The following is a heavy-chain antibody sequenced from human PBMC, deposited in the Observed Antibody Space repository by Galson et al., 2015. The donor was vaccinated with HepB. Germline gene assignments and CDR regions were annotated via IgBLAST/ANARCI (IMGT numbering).Heavy chain of an antibody. CDR2: ISWNSGTK. CDR1: GFIFDDYA. V-gene: IGHV3-9*01. D-gene: IGHD5-24*01. CDR3: VKAGDGYKVDYFDY. Sequence: SLRLSCAASGFIFDDYAMHWVRQAPGKGLEWVSGISWNSGTKDYADSVKGRFTISRDNAKNSLYMQMNSLRGEDTALYYCVKAGDGYKVDYFDYWGQGILVSVSS. J-gene: IGHJ4*02.